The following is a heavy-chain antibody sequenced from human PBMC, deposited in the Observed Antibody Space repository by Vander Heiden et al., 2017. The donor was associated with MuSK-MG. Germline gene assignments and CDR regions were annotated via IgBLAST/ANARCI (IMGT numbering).Heavy chain of an antibody. CDR2: IYHSGST. D-gene: IGHD2-15*01. CDR3: ARGVVVVVAGFDP. V-gene: IGHV4-38-2*02. J-gene: IGHJ5*02. CDR1: GYSISSGYY. Sequence: QVQLQESGPGLVKPSETLSLTCTVSGYSISSGYYWGWIRQPPGKGLEWIGSIYHSGSTYYHPSLKSRVTRSVDTSKNQFSLKLSSVTAADTAGYYCARGVVVVVAGFDPWGQGTLVTVSS.